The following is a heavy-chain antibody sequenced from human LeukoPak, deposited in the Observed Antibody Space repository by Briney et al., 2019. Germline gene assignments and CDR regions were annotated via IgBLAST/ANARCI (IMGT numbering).Heavy chain of an antibody. V-gene: IGHV5-51*01. D-gene: IGHD2-2*01. J-gene: IGHJ4*02. CDR1: GYSFTSYW. CDR2: IYPGDSDA. Sequence: GESLKISCKGSGYSFTSYWIGWVRQMPGKGLEWMGLIYPGDSDARDSPSFRGQVTISADKSISTAYLQWSSLKASDTAMYYCARQRYCSSTSCRPYFDYWAQGTLVTVSS. CDR3: ARQRYCSSTSCRPYFDY.